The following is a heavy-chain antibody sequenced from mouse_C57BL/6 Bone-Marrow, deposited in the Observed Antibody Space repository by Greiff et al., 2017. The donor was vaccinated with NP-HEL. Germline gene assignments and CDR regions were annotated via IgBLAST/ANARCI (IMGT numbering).Heavy chain of an antibody. D-gene: IGHD4-1*01. Sequence: EVQVVESGGGLVKPGGSLKLSCAASGFTFSSYTMSWVRQTPEKRLEWVATISGGGGNTYYPDSVKGRFTISRDNAKNTLYLQMSSLRSEDTALYYCASGLGPWFAYWGQGTLVTVSA. V-gene: IGHV5-9*01. CDR2: ISGGGGNT. CDR3: ASGLGPWFAY. CDR1: GFTFSSYT. J-gene: IGHJ3*01.